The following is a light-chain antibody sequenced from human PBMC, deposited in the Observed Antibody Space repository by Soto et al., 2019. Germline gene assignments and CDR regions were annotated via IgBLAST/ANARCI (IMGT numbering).Light chain of an antibody. CDR1: QSVSSSY. Sequence: EIVLTQSPGTLSLSPGERATLSCRASQSVSSSYLAWYQQKPGQAPRLLIYGASSRATGIPYRFSGSGSVTDFTLTISRLEPEYFAVYYCQQYETSPPITFGQGTRLEIK. J-gene: IGKJ5*01. CDR2: GAS. CDR3: QQYETSPPIT. V-gene: IGKV3-20*01.